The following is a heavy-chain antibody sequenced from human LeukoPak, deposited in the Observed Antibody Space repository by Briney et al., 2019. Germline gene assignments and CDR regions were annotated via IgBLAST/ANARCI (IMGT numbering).Heavy chain of an antibody. CDR2: INPYSGGT. J-gene: IGHJ4*02. CDR3: ARKSASGYYSNFDY. Sequence: GASVKVSCKASGYTFTDSYKHWVRQAPGQGLKWMGWINPYSGGTNYAQEFQGRVTMTRDTSISTAYMELSRLTSDDTAVYYCARKSASGYYSNFDYWGQGTLVTVSS. D-gene: IGHD3-22*01. V-gene: IGHV1-2*02. CDR1: GYTFTDSY.